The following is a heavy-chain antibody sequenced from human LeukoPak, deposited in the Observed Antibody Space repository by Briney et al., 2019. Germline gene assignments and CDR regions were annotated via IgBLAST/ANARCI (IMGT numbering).Heavy chain of an antibody. CDR1: GFTFSSYE. CDR2: ISSSGSAI. D-gene: IGHD6-13*01. CDR3: AKDRYSSSWYFDY. J-gene: IGHJ4*02. V-gene: IGHV3-48*03. Sequence: GGSLRLSCAASGFTFSSYEMNWVRQAPGKGLEWVSYISSSGSAIYYADSVRGRFTISRDNSKNTLYLQMNSLRAEDTAVYYCAKDRYSSSWYFDYWGQGTLVTVSS.